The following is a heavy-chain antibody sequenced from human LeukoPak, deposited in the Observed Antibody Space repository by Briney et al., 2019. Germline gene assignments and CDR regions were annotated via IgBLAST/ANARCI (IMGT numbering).Heavy chain of an antibody. Sequence: GGSLRLSCAASGVTFSSYAMSWVRQAPGKGLEWVSAISGSGGSTYYADSVKGRFTISRENPKNTPYLKMNSLRAEDTAVYYCAKEVEYSGSYLNYWGQGTLVTVSS. V-gene: IGHV3-23*01. D-gene: IGHD1-26*01. CDR3: AKEVEYSGSYLNY. CDR2: ISGSGGST. CDR1: GVTFSSYA. J-gene: IGHJ4*02.